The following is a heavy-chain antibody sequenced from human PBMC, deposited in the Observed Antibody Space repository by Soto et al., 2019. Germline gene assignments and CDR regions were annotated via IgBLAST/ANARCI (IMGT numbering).Heavy chain of an antibody. D-gene: IGHD5-12*01. CDR1: GGSISGYY. V-gene: IGHV4-4*07. J-gene: IGHJ5*02. Sequence: SETLSLTCTVSGGSISGYYWSWIRQPAGKGLEWIGRIYTSGSTNYNPSLKSRVTLSVDTSKSQFSLKLTSVTAADTAVYYCARAGGYEVQGNNWFDPWGQGTLVTVSS. CDR2: IYTSGST. CDR3: ARAGGYEVQGNNWFDP.